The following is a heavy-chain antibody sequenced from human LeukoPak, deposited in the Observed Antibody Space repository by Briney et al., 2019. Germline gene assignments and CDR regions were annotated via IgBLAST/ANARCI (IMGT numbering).Heavy chain of an antibody. D-gene: IGHD3-16*01. J-gene: IGHJ4*02. CDR3: ARERWGAGLLDY. Sequence: SETLSLTCTVSGGSISNYYWSWIRQPPGKGLEWIGYIYYSGSTNYNPSLKSRVTISVDTSKNQFSLELSSVTAADTAVYYCARERWGAGLLDYWGQGTLVTVSS. CDR2: IYYSGST. CDR1: GGSISNYY. V-gene: IGHV4-59*01.